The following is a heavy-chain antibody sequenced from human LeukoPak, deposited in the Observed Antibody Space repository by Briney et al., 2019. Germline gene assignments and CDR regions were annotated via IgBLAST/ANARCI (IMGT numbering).Heavy chain of an antibody. V-gene: IGHV1-18*01. Sequence: ASVKVSCKASGYSFTSYGISWVRQAPGQGLEWMGWVNVYNGKTNYVQNLQDRVTMTTATSTTTAYMELRSLRSDDPAVYYCAREYRDYYDSSGNYLDYWGQGTLVTVSS. CDR3: AREYRDYYDSSGNYLDY. CDR1: GYSFTSYG. J-gene: IGHJ4*02. CDR2: VNVYNGKT. D-gene: IGHD3-22*01.